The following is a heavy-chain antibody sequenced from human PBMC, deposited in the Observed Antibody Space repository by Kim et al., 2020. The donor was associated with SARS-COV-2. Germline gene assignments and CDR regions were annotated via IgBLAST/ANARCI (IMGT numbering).Heavy chain of an antibody. J-gene: IGHJ5*02. Sequence: PSFQAQVTISADKSISTAYLQWSSLKASDTAMYYCVRLSSGYRNWFDPWGQGTLVTVSS. D-gene: IGHD3-22*01. V-gene: IGHV5-51*01. CDR3: VRLSSGYRNWFDP.